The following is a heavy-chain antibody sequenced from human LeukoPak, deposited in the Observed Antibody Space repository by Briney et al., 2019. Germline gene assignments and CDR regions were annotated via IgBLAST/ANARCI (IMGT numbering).Heavy chain of an antibody. V-gene: IGHV3-74*01. CDR3: ARGGSDTAMAHDY. D-gene: IGHD5-18*01. CDR2: INRGGSRT. J-gene: IGHJ4*02. Sequence: AGGSLRLSCAASGFTFSNYWMDWVRPAPGKGLVWVSRINRGGSRTDYADSVKGRFTISRDDAKNTLYLQLNSLRAEDTAVYFCARGGSDTAMAHDYWGQGTLVTVSS. CDR1: GFTFSNYW.